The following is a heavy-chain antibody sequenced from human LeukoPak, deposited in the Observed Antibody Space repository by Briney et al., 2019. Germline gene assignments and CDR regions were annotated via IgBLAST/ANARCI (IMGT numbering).Heavy chain of an antibody. CDR1: GYTFTGYY. J-gene: IGHJ6*02. D-gene: IGHD3-16*01. V-gene: IGHV1-18*04. CDR2: ISAYNGNT. CDR3: ARDGGGRVPTSPYYYYGMDF. Sequence: APVKVSCKASGYTFTGYYMHWARQAPGQGLEWMGWISAYNGNTNYAQKLQGRVTMTTDTSTSTAYMELRSLRSDDTAVYYCARDGGGRVPTSPYYYYGMDFWGQRTTVTVSS.